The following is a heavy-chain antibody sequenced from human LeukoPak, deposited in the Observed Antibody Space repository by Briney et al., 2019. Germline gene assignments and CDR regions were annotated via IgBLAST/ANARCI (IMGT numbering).Heavy chain of an antibody. J-gene: IGHJ4*02. D-gene: IGHD6-6*01. Sequence: ASVTVSCQASGYTFTTYGISWVRQAPGQGLEWMGWISAYNGNTNYAQKLQGRVTLTTDTSTSTAYMELRSLRSDDTAVYYCARDEFDSSSYDYWGQGTLVTVSS. CDR3: ARDEFDSSSYDY. CDR2: ISAYNGNT. V-gene: IGHV1-18*01. CDR1: GYTFTTYG.